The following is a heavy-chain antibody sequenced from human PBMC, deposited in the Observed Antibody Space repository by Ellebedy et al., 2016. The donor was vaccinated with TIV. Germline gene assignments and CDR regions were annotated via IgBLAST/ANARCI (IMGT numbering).Heavy chain of an antibody. V-gene: IGHV1-18*04. Sequence: AASVKVSCKASDYKFINYGITWLRQAPGQRPEWMGWISPYNGDRKYSQNFQGRVTLTADTPTSTANMELRSLRADDTAIYWCARAVAAAGNWLDPWGQGTQVIVSS. J-gene: IGHJ5*02. CDR3: ARAVAAAGNWLDP. D-gene: IGHD6-13*01. CDR1: DYKFINYG. CDR2: ISPYNGDR.